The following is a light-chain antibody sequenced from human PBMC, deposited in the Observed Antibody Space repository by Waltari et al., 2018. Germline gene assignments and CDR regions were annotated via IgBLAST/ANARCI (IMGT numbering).Light chain of an antibody. CDR2: KVS. V-gene: IGKV2-30*02. Sequence: DVVMTQSPLSLPVTLGQEASISCRSSQSFVHTDGRTYLNWFHQKPGQTPRRLIYKVSNRESGVPDRFSGSGSGTYFTLRISRVEAEDVVTYYCMQGTYPYTFGQGTKLEI. CDR3: MQGTYPYT. CDR1: QSFVHTDGRTY. J-gene: IGKJ2*01.